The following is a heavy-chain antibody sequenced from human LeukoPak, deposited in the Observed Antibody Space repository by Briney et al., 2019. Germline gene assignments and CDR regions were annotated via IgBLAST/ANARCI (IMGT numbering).Heavy chain of an antibody. CDR1: GFTVSSNY. CDR3: GADGFPARFVELSLTDYYFGMDV. D-gene: IGHD3-10*01. CDR2: IYSVDST. V-gene: IGHV3-53*01. J-gene: IGHJ6*02. Sequence: PGGSLRLSCAASGFTVSSNYMSWVRQAPGKGLEWVSVIYSVDSTIYSDSVKGRFTISRDNSKNKLYLQMKSMRAEDTAGDYYGADGFPARFVELSLTDYYFGMDVWGQGTPVTVSS.